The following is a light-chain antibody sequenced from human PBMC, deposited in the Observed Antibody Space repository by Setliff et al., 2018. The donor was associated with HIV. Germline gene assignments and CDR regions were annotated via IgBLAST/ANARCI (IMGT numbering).Light chain of an antibody. CDR3: CSYAGADTYI. Sequence: QSVLTQPRSVSGSPGQSVTFSCTGSASDVGAYNFVSWYQQHPGKAPKLIIYDVSKRPSGVPDRFSGSKSGGTASLTISGLQSEDEADYYCCSYAGADTYIFGSGTKVTVL. J-gene: IGLJ1*01. CDR2: DVS. V-gene: IGLV2-11*01. CDR1: ASDVGAYNF.